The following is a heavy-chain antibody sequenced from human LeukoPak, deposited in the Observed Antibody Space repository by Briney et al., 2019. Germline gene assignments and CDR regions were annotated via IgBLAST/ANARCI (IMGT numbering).Heavy chain of an antibody. CDR3: ARVVAAAGDY. CDR1: GFTFNTYS. J-gene: IGHJ4*02. D-gene: IGHD6-13*01. Sequence: GGSLRLSCAASGFTFNTYSMNWVRQAPGKGLEWVSSISGSSSYIYYADSVKGRFTISRDNAKNSLYLQMNSLRAEDTAVYYCARVVAAAGDYWGQGTLVTVSS. CDR2: ISGSSSYI. V-gene: IGHV3-21*04.